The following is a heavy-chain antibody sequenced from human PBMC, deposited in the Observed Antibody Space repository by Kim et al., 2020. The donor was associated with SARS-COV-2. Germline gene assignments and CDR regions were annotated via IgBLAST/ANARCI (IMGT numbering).Heavy chain of an antibody. CDR2: ISAYNGNT. CDR3: ARARYCSGGSCYYYYGMDV. CDR1: GYTFTSYG. J-gene: IGHJ6*02. V-gene: IGHV1-18*04. D-gene: IGHD2-15*01. Sequence: ASVKVSCKASGYTFTSYGISWVRQAPGQGLEWMGWISAYNGNTNYAQKLQGRVTMTTDTSTSTAYMELRSLRSDDTAVYYCARARYCSGGSCYYYYGMDVWGQGTTVTVSS.